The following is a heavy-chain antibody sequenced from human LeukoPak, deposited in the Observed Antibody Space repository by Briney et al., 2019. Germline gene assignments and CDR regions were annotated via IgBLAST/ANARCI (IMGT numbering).Heavy chain of an antibody. CDR3: ARDGTIFGVVIDNWFDP. D-gene: IGHD3-3*01. CDR2: ISSSSSYI. V-gene: IGHV3-21*01. J-gene: IGHJ5*02. CDR1: GFTFSSYS. Sequence: GGSLRLSCAASGFTFSSYSMNWVHQAPRKMLDWGSSISSSSSYIYYADSVKGRFTISRDNAKNSLYLQMNSLRAEDTAVYYCARDGTIFGVVIDNWFDPWGQGTLVAVSS.